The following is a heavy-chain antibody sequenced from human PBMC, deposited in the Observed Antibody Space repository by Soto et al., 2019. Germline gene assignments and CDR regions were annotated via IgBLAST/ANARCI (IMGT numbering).Heavy chain of an antibody. CDR2: ISSSSAYI. V-gene: IGHV3-21*06. D-gene: IGHD3-16*01. Sequence: EVHLVEAGGGLVKPGESLTLSCAASGFTFGSFTLNWVRQAPGKGLEWVSSISSSSAYIYYAESVKGRFTNSRDNARSTLYLQMNSLGLDDTAVYFCARDGLTFGGDWGQGTLVAVSS. J-gene: IGHJ4*02. CDR1: GFTFGSFT. CDR3: ARDGLTFGGD.